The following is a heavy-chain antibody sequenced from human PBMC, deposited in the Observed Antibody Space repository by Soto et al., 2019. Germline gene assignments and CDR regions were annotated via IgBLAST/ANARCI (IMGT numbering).Heavy chain of an antibody. D-gene: IGHD2-15*01. Sequence: QLQLQESGSGLVKPSQTLSLTCAVSGGSISSGGYSWSWIRQPPGKGLEWIGYIYHSGSTYYNPSLKSRVTISVDRSKNQFSLKLSSVTAADTAVYYCARVKGGGSCSGGSCYSGLYYFDYWGQGTLVTVSS. CDR2: IYHSGST. CDR3: ARVKGGGSCSGGSCYSGLYYFDY. V-gene: IGHV4-30-2*01. CDR1: GGSISSGGYS. J-gene: IGHJ4*02.